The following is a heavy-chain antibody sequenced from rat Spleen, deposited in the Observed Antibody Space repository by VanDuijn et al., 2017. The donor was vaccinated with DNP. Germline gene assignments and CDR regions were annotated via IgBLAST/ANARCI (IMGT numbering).Heavy chain of an antibody. Sequence: EVQLVGSGGGLVQPGRSLKLSCAASGFTFSYYGMAWVRQAPKKGLEWVASISASGGSTSYRDSVKGRFTISRDNAKSTLYLQMDSLRSEDTATYYCTTDFERGYWGQGVMVTVSS. CDR3: TTDFERGY. V-gene: IGHV5-19*01. J-gene: IGHJ2*01. CDR1: GFTFSYYG. CDR2: ISASGGST. D-gene: IGHD1-11*01.